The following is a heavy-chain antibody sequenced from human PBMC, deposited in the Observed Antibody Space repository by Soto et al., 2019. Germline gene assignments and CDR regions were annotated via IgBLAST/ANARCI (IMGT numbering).Heavy chain of an antibody. CDR2: ISYDGSNK. V-gene: IGHV3-30-3*01. D-gene: IGHD3-22*01. J-gene: IGHJ4*02. CDR3: ARAFRYVTMIPTAY. CDR1: GFTFSSYA. Sequence: HPGGSLRLSCAASGFTFSSYAMHWVRQAPGKGLEWVAVISYDGSNKYYADSVKGRFTISRDNSKNTLYLQMNSLRAEDTAVYYCARAFRYVTMIPTAYWGQGTLVTVSS.